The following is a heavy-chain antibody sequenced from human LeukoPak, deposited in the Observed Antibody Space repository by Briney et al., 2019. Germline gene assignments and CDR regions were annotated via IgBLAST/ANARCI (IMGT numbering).Heavy chain of an antibody. CDR3: AKRILNGDSVSAITDY. J-gene: IGHJ4*02. V-gene: IGHV3-23*01. CDR1: GFTFSNYA. D-gene: IGHD2-21*02. CDR2: IRISGGST. Sequence: GGSLRLSCAASGFTFSNYAMSWVRQAPGRGLEWVSTIRISGGSTYYTGSVKGRFTVSRDNSKNTLYLQMNSLRGDDTALYYSAKRILNGDSVSAITDYRAQGTLATVPS.